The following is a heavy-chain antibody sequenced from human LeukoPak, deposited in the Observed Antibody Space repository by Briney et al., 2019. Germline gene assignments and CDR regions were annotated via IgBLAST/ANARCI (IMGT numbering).Heavy chain of an antibody. Sequence: SETLSLTCTVSGGSISSSSYYWGWIRQPPGKGLEWIGSIYYSGSAYYNPSLKSRVTISVDTSKNQFSLKLSSVTAADTAVYYCARDSGVVIVGATYAFDIWGQGTMVTVSS. CDR2: IYYSGSA. CDR1: GGSISSSSYY. CDR3: ARDSGVVIVGATYAFDI. D-gene: IGHD1-26*01. V-gene: IGHV4-39*07. J-gene: IGHJ3*02.